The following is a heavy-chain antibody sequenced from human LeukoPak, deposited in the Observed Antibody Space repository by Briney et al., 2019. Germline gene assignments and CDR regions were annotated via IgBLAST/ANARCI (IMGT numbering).Heavy chain of an antibody. Sequence: GGSLRLSCAASGFTFSSYWMSWVRQAPGKGLEWVANIKQDGSEKYYVDSVEGRFTISRDNAKNSLYLQMNSLRAEDTAVYYCARHCSSTSCYSNGMDVWGQGTTVTVSS. J-gene: IGHJ6*02. CDR2: IKQDGSEK. D-gene: IGHD2-2*01. V-gene: IGHV3-7*01. CDR1: GFTFSSYW. CDR3: ARHCSSTSCYSNGMDV.